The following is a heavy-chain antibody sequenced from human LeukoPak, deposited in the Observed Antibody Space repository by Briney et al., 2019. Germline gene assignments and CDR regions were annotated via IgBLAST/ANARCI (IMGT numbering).Heavy chain of an antibody. Sequence: SETLSLTCTVSGGSISSYYWSWIRQPAGKGLGWIGRIYTSGSTNYNPSLKSRVTMSVDTSKNQFSLKLSSVTAADTAVYYCARGSYDFWSGYYKVPYYFDYWGQGTLVTVSS. CDR3: ARGSYDFWSGYYKVPYYFDY. CDR1: GGSISSYY. D-gene: IGHD3-3*01. CDR2: IYTSGST. V-gene: IGHV4-4*07. J-gene: IGHJ4*02.